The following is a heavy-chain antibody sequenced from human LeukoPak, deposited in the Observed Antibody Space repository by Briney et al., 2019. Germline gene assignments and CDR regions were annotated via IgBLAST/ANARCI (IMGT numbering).Heavy chain of an antibody. CDR1: GFTFSSYA. CDR3: AKNRGGSYYSGSDY. J-gene: IGHJ4*02. CDR2: VRGGDAGT. Sequence: GGSLRLSCAASGFTFSSYAMKWVRQAPGKGLEWVSAVRGGDAGTSYADSVKGRFTISRDNSKNTLYLQMNSLRADDTAVYYCAKNRGGSYYSGSDYWGQGTLVTVSS. D-gene: IGHD1-26*01. V-gene: IGHV3-23*01.